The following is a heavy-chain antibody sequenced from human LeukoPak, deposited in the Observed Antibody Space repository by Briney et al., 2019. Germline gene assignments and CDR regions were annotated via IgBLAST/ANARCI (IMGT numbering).Heavy chain of an antibody. CDR1: GGSISSGGYY. D-gene: IGHD3-3*01. J-gene: IGHJ4*02. V-gene: IGHV4-31*03. Sequence: SETLSLTCTVSGGSISSGGYYWSWIRQHPGKGLEWIGYIYYSGSAYYSPSLKSRVTISVDTSKNQFSLKLSSVTAADTAVYYCARSTIFGRPYYFDYWGQGTLVTVSS. CDR3: ARSTIFGRPYYFDY. CDR2: IYYSGSA.